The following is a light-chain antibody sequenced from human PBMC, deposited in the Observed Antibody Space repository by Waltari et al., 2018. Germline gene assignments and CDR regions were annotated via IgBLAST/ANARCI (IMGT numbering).Light chain of an antibody. CDR3: MAALQTAA. CDR1: QNLLDNNGYNY. Sequence: DIVMSQSPLSLPVTPGEPASISCRSSQNLLDNNGYNYLDWYVQKPGQSPQILIYLASNRASGVPDRFSGSGSGTDFTLKISRVEAEDVGIYYCMAALQTAAFGQGTRLEIK. J-gene: IGKJ5*01. V-gene: IGKV2-28*01. CDR2: LAS.